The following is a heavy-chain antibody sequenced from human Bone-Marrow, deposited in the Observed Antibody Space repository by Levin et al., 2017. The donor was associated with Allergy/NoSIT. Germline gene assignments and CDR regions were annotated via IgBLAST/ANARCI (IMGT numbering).Heavy chain of an antibody. V-gene: IGHV4-31*03. CDR1: GDSISSGGYH. D-gene: IGHD2-15*01. CDR3: ARVSHGYRDAFDI. J-gene: IGHJ3*02. Sequence: LRLSCTVSGDSISSGGYHWSWIRQHPGKGLEWIGDIYYGGKAYYSLSLKSRVTMSTDTSRNQFSLKLTSVTAADTAVFYCARVSHGYRDAFDIWGQGTMVTVSS. CDR2: IYYGGKA.